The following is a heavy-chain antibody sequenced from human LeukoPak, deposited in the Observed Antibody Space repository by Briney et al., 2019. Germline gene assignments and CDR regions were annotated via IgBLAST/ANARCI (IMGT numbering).Heavy chain of an antibody. Sequence: SETLSLTCTVSGYSISSGYYWGWIRQPPGKGLEWIGSIYHSGSTYYNPSLKSRVTISVDTSKNQFSLKLSSVTAADTAVYYCARVHWNYYNYYYYMDVWGKGTTVTVSS. CDR1: GYSISSGYY. J-gene: IGHJ6*03. V-gene: IGHV4-38-2*02. CDR3: ARVHWNYYNYYYYMDV. D-gene: IGHD1-7*01. CDR2: IYHSGST.